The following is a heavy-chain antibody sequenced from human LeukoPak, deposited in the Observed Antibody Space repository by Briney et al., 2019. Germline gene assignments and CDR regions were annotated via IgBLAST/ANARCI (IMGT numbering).Heavy chain of an antibody. V-gene: IGHV3-23*01. CDR3: ARARSDNYYSGVNY. Sequence: GGSLRLSCAASGFTFSSHAMNWVRQAPGKGLEWVSGIYGNAGRTFYADSVKGCFTMSRDNSKNTLYLQMDSLRAEDTAMYYCARARSDNYYSGVNYWGQGTLSPSPQ. CDR1: GFTFSSHA. J-gene: IGHJ4*02. CDR2: IYGNAGRT. D-gene: IGHD3-22*01.